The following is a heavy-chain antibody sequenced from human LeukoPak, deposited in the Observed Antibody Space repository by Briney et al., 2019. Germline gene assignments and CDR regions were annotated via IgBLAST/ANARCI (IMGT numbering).Heavy chain of an antibody. CDR3: ARAVPYCSSTSCYRKMFDY. CDR1: GFTFSSYS. Sequence: GESLRLSCAASGFTFSSYSMNWVRQAPGKGLEWVSSISSSSSYIYYADSVKGRFTISRDNAKNSLYLQMNSLRAEDTAVYYCARAVPYCSSTSCYRKMFDYWGQGTLVTVSS. CDR2: ISSSSSYI. J-gene: IGHJ4*02. D-gene: IGHD2-2*02. V-gene: IGHV3-21*01.